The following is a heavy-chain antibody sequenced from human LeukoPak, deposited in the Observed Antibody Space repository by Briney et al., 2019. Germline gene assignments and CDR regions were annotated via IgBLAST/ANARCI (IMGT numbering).Heavy chain of an antibody. CDR3: AKGGIMITFGGVIVREDYYGMDV. Sequence: PGGSLRLSCAASGFTFSSYGMHWVRQAPGKGLEWVAVISYDGSNKYYADSVKGRFTISRDNSKNTLYLQMNSLRAEDTAVYYCAKGGIMITFGGVIVREDYYGMDVWGQGTTVTVSS. CDR2: ISYDGSNK. D-gene: IGHD3-16*02. J-gene: IGHJ6*02. CDR1: GFTFSSYG. V-gene: IGHV3-30*18.